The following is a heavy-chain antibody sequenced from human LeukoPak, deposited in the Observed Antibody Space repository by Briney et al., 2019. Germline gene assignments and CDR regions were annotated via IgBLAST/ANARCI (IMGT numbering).Heavy chain of an antibody. CDR1: TFTFDGYA. Sequence: PAGSLRLSCAASTFTFDGYARHWHRHAPGKGRKGGSGTTWNSGSIAYADSVKGRFTISRDNAKNSLYLQMNSLRAEDTALYYCAKDMAPYDYGDPWYFDFWGQGTLVTVSS. J-gene: IGHJ4*02. CDR3: AKDMAPYDYGDPWYFDF. V-gene: IGHV3-9*01. CDR2: TTWNSGSI. D-gene: IGHD4-17*01.